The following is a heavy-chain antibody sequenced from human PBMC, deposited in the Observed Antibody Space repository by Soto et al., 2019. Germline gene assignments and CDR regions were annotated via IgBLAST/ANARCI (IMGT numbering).Heavy chain of an antibody. D-gene: IGHD3-10*01. CDR3: ARVFSGGVTMVRGGYYFDY. Sequence: PSETLSLTCAVSGGSISSGGYSWSWIRQPPGKGLEWIGYIYHSGSTYYNPSLKSRVTISVDRSKNQFSLKLSSVTAADMAVYYCARVFSGGVTMVRGGYYFDYWGQGTLVTVSS. CDR1: GGSISSGGYS. CDR2: IYHSGST. J-gene: IGHJ4*02. V-gene: IGHV4-30-2*01.